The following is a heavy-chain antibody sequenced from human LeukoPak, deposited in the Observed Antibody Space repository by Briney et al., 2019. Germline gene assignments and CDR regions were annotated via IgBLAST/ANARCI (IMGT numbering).Heavy chain of an antibody. V-gene: IGHV3-15*01. CDR2: ITSKTDGGIT. CDR3: ATDESIFF. Sequence: PGGSLRLSCAASGFSFTDAWMSWVRQAPGKGLEWVGRITSKTDGGITDSAAPVKGRFTVSRDDSKNTLFLQMSSLRTEDTAVYYCATDESIFFWGQGTLVTVSS. J-gene: IGHJ4*02. D-gene: IGHD2/OR15-2a*01. CDR1: GFSFTDAW.